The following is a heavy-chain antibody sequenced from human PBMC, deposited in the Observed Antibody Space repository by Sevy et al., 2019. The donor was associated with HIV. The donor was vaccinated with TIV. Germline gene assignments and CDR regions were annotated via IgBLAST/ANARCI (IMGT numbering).Heavy chain of an antibody. CDR1: GYTFTDYY. CDR2: INPNSGDT. V-gene: IGHV1-2*06. Sequence: ASMKVSCKASGYTFTDYYMHWVRQAPGQGLEWMGRINPNSGDTNFLQKFQGRVTMTRDTSISTAYMELSRLTSDDTAVYYCARDPVAPNPAGMDVWGQGTTVTVSS. J-gene: IGHJ6*02. D-gene: IGHD5-12*01. CDR3: ARDPVAPNPAGMDV.